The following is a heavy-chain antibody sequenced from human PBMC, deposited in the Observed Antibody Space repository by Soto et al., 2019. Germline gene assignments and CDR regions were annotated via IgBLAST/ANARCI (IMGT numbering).Heavy chain of an antibody. V-gene: IGHV3-48*03. Sequence: GGSLRLSCAASGFTFSSYEMMWVRQAPGKGLEWVSYIHVNVDTTYYPDSVKGRFTISRDNAKNSMYLQMNSLRAGDTAVYYCATSLSGYYYNYWGQGTLVTVS. J-gene: IGHJ4*02. CDR2: IHVNVDTT. D-gene: IGHD3-22*01. CDR1: GFTFSSYE. CDR3: ATSLSGYYYNY.